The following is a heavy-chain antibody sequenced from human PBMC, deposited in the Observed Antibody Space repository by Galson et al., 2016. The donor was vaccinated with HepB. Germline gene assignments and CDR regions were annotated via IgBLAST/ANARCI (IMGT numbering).Heavy chain of an antibody. V-gene: IGHV5-10-1*01. CDR3: GRHHYSTYHRGDFDY. D-gene: IGHD2/OR15-2a*01. CDR1: GYSFANYW. J-gene: IGHJ4*02. CDR2: TDPSNPYT. Sequence: QSGAEVKKPGESLRISCKGSGYSFANYWISWVRQMPGKGLEWMGRTDPSNPYTNYSPSFQGRVTISADKSTNTAYLQWSNLKASDTAMYFCGRHHYSTYHRGDFDYWGQGTLVTISS.